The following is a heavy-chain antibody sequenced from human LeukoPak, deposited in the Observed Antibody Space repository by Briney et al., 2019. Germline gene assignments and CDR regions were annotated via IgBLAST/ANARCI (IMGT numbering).Heavy chain of an antibody. J-gene: IGHJ3*02. Sequence: PGGSLRLSCAASGFTASSNYMSWVRQAPGQGLEWVSVIYSGGSTYYADSVKGRFTISRDNSKNTLYLQMNSLRAEDTAVYYCARRAETDAFDIWGQGTMVTVSS. V-gene: IGHV3-66*01. CDR3: ARRAETDAFDI. CDR2: IYSGGST. D-gene: IGHD1-26*01. CDR1: GFTASSNY.